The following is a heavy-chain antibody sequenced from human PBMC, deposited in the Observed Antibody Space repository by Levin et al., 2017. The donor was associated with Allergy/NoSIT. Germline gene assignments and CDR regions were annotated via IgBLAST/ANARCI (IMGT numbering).Heavy chain of an antibody. CDR2: ISGSGGST. Sequence: GGSLRLSCAASGFTFSSYAMSWVRQAPGKGLEWVSAISGSGGSTYYADSVKGRFTISRDNSKNTLYLQMNSLRAEDTAVYYCAKDSGGYYYGSGSYSDPHWFDPWGQGTLVTVSS. J-gene: IGHJ5*02. D-gene: IGHD3-10*01. CDR1: GFTFSSYA. CDR3: AKDSGGYYYGSGSYSDPHWFDP. V-gene: IGHV3-23*01.